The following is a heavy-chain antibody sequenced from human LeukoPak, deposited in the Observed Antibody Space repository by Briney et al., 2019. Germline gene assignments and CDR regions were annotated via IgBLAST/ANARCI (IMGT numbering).Heavy chain of an antibody. CDR1: GGSFSGYY. V-gene: IGHV4-34*01. D-gene: IGHD6-6*01. Sequence: SETLSLTCAVYGGSFSGYYWSWIRQPPGKGLEWIGEINHSGSTNYNPSLKSRVTISVDTSKNQFSLKLSSVTAADTAVYYCARGIAARGGRYYYYYYMDVWGKGTTVTVSS. CDR2: INHSGST. CDR3: ARGIAARGGRYYYYYYMDV. J-gene: IGHJ6*03.